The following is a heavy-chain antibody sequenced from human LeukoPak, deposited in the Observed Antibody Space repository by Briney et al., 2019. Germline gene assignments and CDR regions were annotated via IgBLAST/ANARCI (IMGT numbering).Heavy chain of an antibody. V-gene: IGHV4-59*01. Sequence: SETLSLTCTVSGGSISSYYWSWIRQPPGKGLEWIGYIYYSGSTNYNPSLKSRVTISVDTSKNQFSLKLSSVTAADTAVYYCARDNCSSTSCYPRVGYFQHWGQGTLVTLSS. CDR3: ARDNCSSTSCYPRVGYFQH. D-gene: IGHD2-2*01. CDR1: GGSISSYY. J-gene: IGHJ1*01. CDR2: IYYSGST.